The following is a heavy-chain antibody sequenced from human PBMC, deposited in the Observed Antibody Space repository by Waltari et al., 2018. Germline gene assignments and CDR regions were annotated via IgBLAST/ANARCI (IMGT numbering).Heavy chain of an antibody. D-gene: IGHD4-17*01. Sequence: QVHLVESGGGLVKPGGSLRLSCAVSGFRVGDSYLRCIRPAPGRGLEWVSYITASGRGIYYSDSVRGRFIISRDNVKNSLYLELNSLRVDDTAMYFCARVTTDYAFDIWGQGTLVTVSS. CDR1: GFRVGDSY. CDR3: ARVTTDYAFDI. CDR2: ITASGRGI. V-gene: IGHV3-11*04. J-gene: IGHJ3*02.